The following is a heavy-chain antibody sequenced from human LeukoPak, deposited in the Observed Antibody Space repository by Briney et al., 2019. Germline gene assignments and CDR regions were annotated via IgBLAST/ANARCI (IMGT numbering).Heavy chain of an antibody. CDR3: ARANLGLHEAAAGQPPDYYYYMDV. D-gene: IGHD6-13*01. CDR2: IYYSGST. Sequence: TPSETLSLTCTVSDGSISSGDYYWSWIRQPPGKGLEWIGNIYYSGSTIHNPSLKSRVTMSVDTSKNQFSLKLSSVTAADTAVYYCARANLGLHEAAAGQPPDYYYYMDVWGKGTTVTVSS. J-gene: IGHJ6*03. V-gene: IGHV4-61*08. CDR1: DGSISSGDYY.